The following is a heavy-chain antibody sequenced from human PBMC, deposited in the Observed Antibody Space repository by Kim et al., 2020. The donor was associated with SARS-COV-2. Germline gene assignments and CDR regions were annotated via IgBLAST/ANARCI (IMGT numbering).Heavy chain of an antibody. V-gene: IGHV4-59*08. J-gene: IGHJ6*02. CDR1: GGSISGYY. Sequence: SETLSLTCTVYGGSISGYYWSWIRQPPGKGLEWIGDIYYSGSTNYNPSLKSRVTISADTSKNQFTLKLNSVTAAYTAVYYCARQRGAGLLYYYDGMDGWGQGTTVTVSS. CDR3: ARQRGAGLLYYYDGMDG. D-gene: IGHD2-15*01. CDR2: IYYSGST.